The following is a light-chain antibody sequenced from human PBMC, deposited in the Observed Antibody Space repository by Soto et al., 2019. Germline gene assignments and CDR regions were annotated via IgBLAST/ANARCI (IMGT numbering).Light chain of an antibody. CDR1: QSLVYSDGNTY. V-gene: IGKV2-24*01. CDR2: QVS. Sequence: DTVLTQTPLSSPVTLGQPASISCRSSQSLVYSDGNTYLSWLQQRPGQPPRLLIYQVSNRFPGVPDRFSGSGAGTDFTLKISRVEAEDVAVYYCVQFSHFPPTFGQGTNVEIK. J-gene: IGKJ1*01. CDR3: VQFSHFPPT.